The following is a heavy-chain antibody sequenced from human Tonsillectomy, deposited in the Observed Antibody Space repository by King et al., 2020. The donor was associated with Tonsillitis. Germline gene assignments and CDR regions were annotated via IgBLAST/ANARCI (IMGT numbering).Heavy chain of an antibody. CDR2: ISTSGTYT. Sequence: VQLVVSGGGLVKPGGSLRLSCAASGFTFSDYYMSWIRQAPGKGLEWVSYISTSGTYTNYADSVKGRFTISRDNAKNSLYLQMSSLRAEDTAVYYCARSPLDCSGGSCYFNFWGQGTLVSVSS. J-gene: IGHJ4*02. CDR3: ARSPLDCSGGSCYFNF. V-gene: IGHV3-11*05. CDR1: GFTFSDYY. D-gene: IGHD2-15*01.